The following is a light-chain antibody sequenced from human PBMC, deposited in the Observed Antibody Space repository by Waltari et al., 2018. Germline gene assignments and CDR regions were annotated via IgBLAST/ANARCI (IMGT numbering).Light chain of an antibody. Sequence: DIQMTHSPSSLSASVGDRVTITCRASHSISSYLNWFQLKPGNAPKLMIYAASNLQSGVPSRFSGSGSGTDFTLTISRLQPEDFATYYCQQTYSTPPYNFGQGTKLEIK. CDR2: AAS. CDR1: HSISSY. V-gene: IGKV1-39*01. J-gene: IGKJ2*01. CDR3: QQTYSTPPYN.